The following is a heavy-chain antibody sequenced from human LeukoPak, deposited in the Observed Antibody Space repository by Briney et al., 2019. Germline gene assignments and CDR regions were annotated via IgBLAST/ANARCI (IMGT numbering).Heavy chain of an antibody. J-gene: IGHJ4*02. CDR1: GGSFSGYY. D-gene: IGHD4-17*01. CDR3: ARHSAVTTFVFDY. CDR2: INHSGST. Sequence: SETLSLTCAVYGGSFSGYYWSWIRQPPGKGLEWIGEINHSGSTNYNPSLKSRVTISVDTSKNQFSLKLSSVTAADTAVYYCARHSAVTTFVFDYWGQGTLVTVSS. V-gene: IGHV4-34*01.